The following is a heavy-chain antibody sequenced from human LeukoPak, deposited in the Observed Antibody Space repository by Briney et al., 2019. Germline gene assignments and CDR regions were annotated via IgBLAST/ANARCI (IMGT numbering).Heavy chain of an antibody. J-gene: IGHJ6*03. V-gene: IGHV4-39*07. Sequence: PSETLSLTCTVSGGSISSSSYYWGWIRQPPGKGLEWIGSIYYSGSTYYNPSLKSRFTISVDTSKNQFSLKLSSVTAADTAVYYCARGRSSMVRGYYYYYMDVWGKGTTVTISS. CDR2: IYYSGST. CDR1: GGSISSSSYY. D-gene: IGHD3-10*01. CDR3: ARGRSSMVRGYYYYYMDV.